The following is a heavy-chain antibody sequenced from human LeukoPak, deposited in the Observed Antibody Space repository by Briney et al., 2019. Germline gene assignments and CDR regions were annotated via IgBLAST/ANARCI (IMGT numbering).Heavy chain of an antibody. Sequence: GGSLRLSCVGSGFTFSDAWMSWVRQAPGKGLEWVGRIKSKSDGGTIDYAAPVKGRFTISRGDSRNTLYLQMNSPKTEDTAVYYCTTRRQDGWWGQGTLVTVS. CDR2: IKSKSDGGTI. D-gene: IGHD2-15*01. J-gene: IGHJ4*02. V-gene: IGHV3-15*01. CDR1: GFTFSDAW. CDR3: TTRRQDGW.